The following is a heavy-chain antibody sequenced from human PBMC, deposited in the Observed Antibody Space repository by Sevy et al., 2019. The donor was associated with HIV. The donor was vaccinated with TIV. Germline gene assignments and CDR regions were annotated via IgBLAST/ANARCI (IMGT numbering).Heavy chain of an antibody. J-gene: IGHJ6*02. CDR2: ISGSGGST. D-gene: IGHD6-19*01. CDR1: GFTFSSYA. CDR3: AKPSSGWNYYGVDV. Sequence: GGSLRLSCAASGFTFSSYAMSWVRQAPGKGLEWVSAISGSGGSTYYADSVKGRFTISRDNSKNTLYLQMNSLRAEDTAVYYCAKPSSGWNYYGVDVWGQGTTVTVSS. V-gene: IGHV3-23*01.